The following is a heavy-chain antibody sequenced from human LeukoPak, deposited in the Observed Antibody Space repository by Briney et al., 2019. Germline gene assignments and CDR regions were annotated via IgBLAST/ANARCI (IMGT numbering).Heavy chain of an antibody. J-gene: IGHJ4*02. Sequence: SVKVSCKASGGTFISYAISWVRQAPGQGLEWMGGIIPIFGTANYAQKFQGRVTITADESTSTAYMELSSLRSEDTAVYYCARGGMSGHHPVDYWGQGTLVTVSS. D-gene: IGHD3-3*01. CDR3: ARGGMSGHHPVDY. CDR2: IIPIFGTA. V-gene: IGHV1-69*13. CDR1: GGTFISYA.